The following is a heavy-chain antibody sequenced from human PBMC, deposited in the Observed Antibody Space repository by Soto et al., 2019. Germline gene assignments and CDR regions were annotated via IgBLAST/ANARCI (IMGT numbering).Heavy chain of an antibody. CDR1: GFTFSSYA. V-gene: IGHV3-23*01. D-gene: IGHD3-3*01. CDR3: ANHMLTRYDFWSGRVDYGMDV. Sequence: LRLSCAASGFTFSSYAMSWVRQAPGKGLEWVSAISGSGGSTYYADSVKGRFTISRDNSKNTLYLQMNSLRAEDTAVYYCANHMLTRYDFWSGRVDYGMDVWGQGTTVTVSS. CDR2: ISGSGGST. J-gene: IGHJ6*02.